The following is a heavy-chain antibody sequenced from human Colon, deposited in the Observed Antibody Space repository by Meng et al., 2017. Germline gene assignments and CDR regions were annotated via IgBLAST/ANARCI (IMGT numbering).Heavy chain of an antibody. CDR2: ISGTGGSGNT. CDR3: VKETKSSSGWEFDF. Sequence: GESLKISCAASGFTFSAYAMSWVRPAPGKGLEWVSSISGTGGSGNTQYAASVKGRFTISRDNSRNTLYLQINSLRVDDTALYYCVKETKSSSGWEFDFWGQGTLVTVAS. J-gene: IGHJ4*02. V-gene: IGHV3-23*01. D-gene: IGHD6-19*01. CDR1: GFTFSAYA.